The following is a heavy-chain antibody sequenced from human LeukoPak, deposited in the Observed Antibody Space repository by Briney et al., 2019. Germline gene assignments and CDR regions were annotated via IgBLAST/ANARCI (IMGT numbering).Heavy chain of an antibody. V-gene: IGHV1-69*13. Sequence: SVKVSCKASGGTFSSYAISWVRQAPGQGLEWMGGIIPIFGTANYAQKFQGRVTITADESTSTAYMELSSLRSEDTAVYDCASNDIVVVPAAAYNWFDPWGQGTLVTVSS. CDR1: GGTFSSYA. J-gene: IGHJ5*02. D-gene: IGHD2-2*01. CDR3: ASNDIVVVPAAAYNWFDP. CDR2: IIPIFGTA.